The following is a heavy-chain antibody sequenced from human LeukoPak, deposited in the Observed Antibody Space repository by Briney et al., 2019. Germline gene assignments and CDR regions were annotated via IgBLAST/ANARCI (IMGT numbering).Heavy chain of an antibody. CDR1: GGSISSYY. CDR2: IYYSGST. J-gene: IGHJ4*02. D-gene: IGHD3-22*01. V-gene: IGHV4-59*01. Sequence: PSETLSLTRTVSGGSISSYYWSWIRQPPGKGLEWIGYIYYSGSTNYNPSLKSRVTISVDTSKNQFSLKLSSVTAADTAVYYCARGVPYDSSGYDYWGQGTLVTVSS. CDR3: ARGVPYDSSGYDY.